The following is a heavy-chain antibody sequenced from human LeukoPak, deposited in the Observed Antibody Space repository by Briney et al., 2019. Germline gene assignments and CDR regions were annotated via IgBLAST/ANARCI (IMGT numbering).Heavy chain of an antibody. CDR3: ARERSSEDYYYMDV. J-gene: IGHJ6*03. CDR1: GYTFTGYY. Sequence: ASVKVSCKASGYTFTGYYMHWVRQAPGQGLEWMGWVNTNTGNPTYAQGFTGRFVFSLDTSVSTAYLQISSLKAEDTAVYYCARERSSEDYYYMDVWGKGTTVTVSS. CDR2: VNTNTGNP. V-gene: IGHV7-4-1*02.